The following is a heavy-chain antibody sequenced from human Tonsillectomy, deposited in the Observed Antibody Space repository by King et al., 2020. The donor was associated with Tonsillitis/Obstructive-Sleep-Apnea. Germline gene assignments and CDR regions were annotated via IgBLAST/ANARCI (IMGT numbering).Heavy chain of an antibody. J-gene: IGHJ6*03. CDR1: GDSISTYY. Sequence: LQLQESGPGLVKPSETLSLTCTVSGDSISTYYWSWLRQPPGRGLEWIGYIYYSGSTNYNPSLKSRVAMSVDTSKNQFSLKLSSVTAADTAVYDFARGYCSGGSYYSDYYYYMDVWGKGTTVTVSS. CDR3: ARGYCSGGSYYSDYYYYMDV. D-gene: IGHD2-15*01. CDR2: IYYSGST. V-gene: IGHV4-59*08.